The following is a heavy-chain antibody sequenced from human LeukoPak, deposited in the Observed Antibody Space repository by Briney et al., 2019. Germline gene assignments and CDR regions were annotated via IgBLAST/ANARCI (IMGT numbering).Heavy chain of an antibody. Sequence: ASAKVSCKASGYTFTDYYIHWVRQAPGQGLEWMGWIIPNSGDTNYAQKFQGRVTMTRDTSTSTVYMELSSLRSEDTAVYYCAREGSIVGATLYFDYWGQGTLVTVSS. V-gene: IGHV1-2*02. CDR3: AREGSIVGATLYFDY. J-gene: IGHJ4*02. CDR2: IIPNSGDT. CDR1: GYTFTDYY. D-gene: IGHD1-26*01.